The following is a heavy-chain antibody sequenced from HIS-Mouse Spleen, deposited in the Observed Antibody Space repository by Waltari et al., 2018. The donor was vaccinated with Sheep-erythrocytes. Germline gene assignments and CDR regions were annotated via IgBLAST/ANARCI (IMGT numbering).Heavy chain of an antibody. CDR2: ISSNGGST. J-gene: IGHJ4*02. V-gene: IGHV3-64*01. D-gene: IGHD6-19*01. CDR3: ARGGIAVAGYYFDY. CDR1: GVPFSSSA. Sequence: EVQLVESGGGLVQPWGSLRLPFAASGVPFSSSALHWVRQAPGKGLEYVSAISSNGGSTYYANSVKGRFTISRDNSKNTLYLQMGSLRAEDMAVYYCARGGIAVAGYYFDYWGQGTLVTVSS.